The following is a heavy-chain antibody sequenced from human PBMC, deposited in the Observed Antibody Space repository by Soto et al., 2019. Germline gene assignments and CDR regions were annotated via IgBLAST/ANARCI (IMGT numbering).Heavy chain of an antibody. CDR1: GFTFSSYS. CDR2: IRNKANSYTT. CDR3: VRDRDLDRDMVHADL. V-gene: IGHV3-72*01. D-gene: IGHD5-18*01. J-gene: IGHJ4*01. Sequence: GGSLRLSCAASGFTFSSYSMNWVRQAPGKGLKWVGHIRNKANSYTTEYAASVKGRFTISRDDSKNSVFLQMNSLRDEDTAVYFCVRDRDLDRDMVHADLWGQGTLVTVSS.